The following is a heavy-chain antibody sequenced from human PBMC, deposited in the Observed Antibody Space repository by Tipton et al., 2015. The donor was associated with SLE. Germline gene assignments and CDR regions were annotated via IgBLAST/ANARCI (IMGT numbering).Heavy chain of an antibody. V-gene: IGHV3-33*08. J-gene: IGHJ4*02. D-gene: IGHD3-3*01. CDR1: GFTFSNYG. Sequence: SLRLSCAASGFTFSNYGMHWVRQAPGKGLEWVAVIWYDGSNKYYADFVKGRFTISRDNSKNTVYLQMSSLRVEDTALYYCARDGVKGVVPIFDYWGQGALVTVSS. CDR2: IWYDGSNK. CDR3: ARDGVKGVVPIFDY.